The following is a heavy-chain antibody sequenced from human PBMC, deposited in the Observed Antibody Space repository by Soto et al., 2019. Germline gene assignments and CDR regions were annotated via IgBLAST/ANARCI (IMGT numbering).Heavy chain of an antibody. CDR1: GYTLSKYG. Sequence: QVQLVQSGAEVKSPGASVKVSCKTSGYTLSKYGFSWVRQAPGQGLEWLGWISGYTGKTTFAQKFQGRVTMTTDTSTATAYMELRSLRSDDTAVYFCARDRYSDFWRGFRFDFWGQGTLVTVSS. V-gene: IGHV1-18*01. D-gene: IGHD3-3*01. CDR3: ARDRYSDFWRGFRFDF. J-gene: IGHJ4*02. CDR2: ISGYTGKT.